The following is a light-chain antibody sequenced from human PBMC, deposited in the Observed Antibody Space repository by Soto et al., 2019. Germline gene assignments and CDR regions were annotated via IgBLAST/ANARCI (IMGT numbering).Light chain of an antibody. V-gene: IGLV2-23*02. CDR2: EVS. CDR1: SSDVGSYNL. J-gene: IGLJ2*01. Sequence: QSALTQPASVSGSPGQSITISCTGTSSDVGSYNLVSWYQQHPGKAHKVMIYEVSKRPSGVSNRFSGSKSGNTASLTISGLQAEDEADYYCCSYAGSSTLVFGGGTQLTVL. CDR3: CSYAGSSTLV.